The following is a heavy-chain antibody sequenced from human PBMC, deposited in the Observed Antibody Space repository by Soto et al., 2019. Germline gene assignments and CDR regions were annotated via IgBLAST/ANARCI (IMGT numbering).Heavy chain of an antibody. J-gene: IGHJ5*02. CDR2: VNHRGSA. V-gene: IGHV4-34*01. D-gene: IGHD2-21*01. CDR1: GGPFSGVY. Sequence: SETLSLTCAVSGGPFSGVYWSWIRQPPGKGLEWIGGVNHRGSANYNPSLESRVTMSVDTSKNQFSLKLTSVTAADSAVYYCARDAFCGSGTCRVGHWFDPWGQGTLVTISS. CDR3: ARDAFCGSGTCRVGHWFDP.